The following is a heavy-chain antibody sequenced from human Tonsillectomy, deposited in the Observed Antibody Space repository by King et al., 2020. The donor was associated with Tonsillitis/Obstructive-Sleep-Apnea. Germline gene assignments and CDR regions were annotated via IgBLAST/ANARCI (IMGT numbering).Heavy chain of an antibody. V-gene: IGHV3-48*03. CDR2: ISSSGSTI. CDR1: GFTFSSYE. J-gene: IGHJ6*03. Sequence: VQLVESGGGLVQPGGSLRLSCAASGFTFSSYEMNWVRQAPGRGLEWGSYISSSGSTIYYADSVKGRFTISSDKAKNSLYLQMNSLRAEDTTIYYCARGSVDEHYYYYYIDVWGEGTTVTVSS. D-gene: IGHD2-15*01. CDR3: ARGSVDEHYYYYYIDV.